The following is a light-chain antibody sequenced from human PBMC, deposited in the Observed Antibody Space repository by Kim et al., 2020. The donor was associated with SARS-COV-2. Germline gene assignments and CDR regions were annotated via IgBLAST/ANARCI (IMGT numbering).Light chain of an antibody. J-gene: IGKJ4*01. CDR1: QSVSSSY. Sequence: PGERATRSSRASQSVSSSYLGWYQQKPGQGPKHLIQRASRRATGTPDRFSGRASGTDFTLTISRREPEDFAMYYCQQHGSSSATFGGGTKVGIK. V-gene: IGKV3-20*01. CDR3: QQHGSSSAT. CDR2: RAS.